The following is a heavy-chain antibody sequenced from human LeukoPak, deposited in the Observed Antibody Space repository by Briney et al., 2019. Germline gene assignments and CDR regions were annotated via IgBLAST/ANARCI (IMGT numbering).Heavy chain of an antibody. CDR1: GFTVSSNY. CDR2: IYSGGST. CDR3: ARDYSSSFWSGYQNYGMDV. V-gene: IGHV3-66*01. Sequence: GGSLRLSCAASGFTVSSNYMSWVRQAPGKGLEWVSVIYSGGSTYYADSVKGRFTIPRDNSKNTLYLQMDSLRAEDTAVYYCARDYSSSFWSGYQNYGMDVWGQGTTVTVSS. J-gene: IGHJ6*02. D-gene: IGHD3-3*01.